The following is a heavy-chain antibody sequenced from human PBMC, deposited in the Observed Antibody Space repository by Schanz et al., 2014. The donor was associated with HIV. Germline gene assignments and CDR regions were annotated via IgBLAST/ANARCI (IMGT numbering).Heavy chain of an antibody. V-gene: IGHV1-2*02. J-gene: IGHJ5*02. D-gene: IGHD3-22*01. CDR2: INPSSGGT. CDR3: ARGRRDVSMIVLYWLDP. Sequence: QVQLVQSGAEVKKPGASVKVSCKASGYTFTGYYMHWVRQAPGQGLEWMGWINPSSGGTNYAQKFQGRVTMTRDTSISTAYMDLRSLRSDDTAVYYCARGRRDVSMIVLYWLDPWGQGTLVTVSS. CDR1: GYTFTGYY.